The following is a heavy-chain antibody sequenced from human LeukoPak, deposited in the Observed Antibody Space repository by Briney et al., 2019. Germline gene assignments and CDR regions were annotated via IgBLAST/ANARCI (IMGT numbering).Heavy chain of an antibody. Sequence: SETLSLTCTVSGGSISSYYWSWIRQPAGKGLEWIGRIYTSGSTNYNPSLKSRVTMSVDTSKNQFSLKLSSVTAADTAVYYCARDADPATGIAAAGSAFDIWGQGTMVTVSS. V-gene: IGHV4-4*07. CDR3: ARDADPATGIAAAGSAFDI. D-gene: IGHD6-13*01. CDR1: GGSISSYY. CDR2: IYTSGST. J-gene: IGHJ3*02.